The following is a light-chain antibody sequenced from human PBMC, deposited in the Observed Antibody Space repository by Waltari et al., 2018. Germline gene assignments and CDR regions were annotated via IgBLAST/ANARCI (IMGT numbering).Light chain of an antibody. CDR1: QSVCSSY. Sequence: EVVFTQSPGTLSLSPGERATLSCRASQSVCSSYLAWYQQKPGQAPRLLIYGASSRATRITDRFSGSGSGTDFTLTMSRLEPVDFAVYYYQQYGSSSTFGQGTRLDIK. J-gene: IGKJ5*01. V-gene: IGKV3-20*01. CDR2: GAS. CDR3: QQYGSSST.